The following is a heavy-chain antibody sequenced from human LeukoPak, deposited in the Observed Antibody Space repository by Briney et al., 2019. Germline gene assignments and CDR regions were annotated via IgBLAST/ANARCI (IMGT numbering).Heavy chain of an antibody. D-gene: IGHD3-16*01. V-gene: IGHV4-4*07. CDR3: ARGDYYDGGGRNWFDP. CDR2: IHTSGTT. CDR1: GGSMSDYY. Sequence: PTETLSLTCTVSGGSMSDYYWSFIRQPAGKGLEWIGRIHTSGTTYFNPSLKSRVTMSVDTSKNQFSLRLTPMTAADTAVYFCARGDYYDGGGRNWFDPWGQGTLVTVSS. J-gene: IGHJ5*02.